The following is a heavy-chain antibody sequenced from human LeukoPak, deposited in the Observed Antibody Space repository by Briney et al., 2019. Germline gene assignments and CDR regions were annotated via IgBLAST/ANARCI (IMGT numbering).Heavy chain of an antibody. CDR1: GFTFSDYW. CDR2: INPDGSSA. D-gene: IGHD4-11*01. V-gene: IGHV3-74*01. Sequence: PGGSLRLSCAASGFTFSDYWMHWVRQAPGKGLMWVSRINPDGSSASYADSVKGRFTISRDNAKNTLYLQMNNLRAEDTAVYYCARFKVTVTSIPWGQGTLVTVSS. CDR3: ARFKVTVTSIP. J-gene: IGHJ5*02.